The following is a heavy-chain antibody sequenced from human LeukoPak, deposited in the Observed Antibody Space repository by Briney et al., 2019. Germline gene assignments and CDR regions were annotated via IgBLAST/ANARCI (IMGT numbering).Heavy chain of an antibody. J-gene: IGHJ3*02. CDR2: ISWNSGSI. D-gene: IGHD1-1*01. CDR1: GFTFDDYA. CDR3: ARDERDDAFDI. V-gene: IGHV3-9*01. Sequence: GGSLRLSCAASGFTFDDYAMHWVRQAPGKGLEWVSGISWNSGSIGYADSVKGRFSISRDNAKNSLYLQMNSLRAEDTAVYYCARDERDDAFDIWGQGTMVTVSS.